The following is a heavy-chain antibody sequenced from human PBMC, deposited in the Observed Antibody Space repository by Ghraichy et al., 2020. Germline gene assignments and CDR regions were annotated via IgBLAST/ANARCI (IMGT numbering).Heavy chain of an antibody. J-gene: IGHJ4*02. Sequence: SCAVYGGSFSGYYWSWIRQPPGKGLEWIGEINHSGSTNYNPSLKSRVTISVDTSKNQFSLKLSSVTAADTAVYYCARGDPGDYFDYWGQGTLVTVSS. CDR2: INHSGST. CDR1: GGSFSGYY. D-gene: IGHD3-10*01. CDR3: ARGDPGDYFDY. V-gene: IGHV4-34*01.